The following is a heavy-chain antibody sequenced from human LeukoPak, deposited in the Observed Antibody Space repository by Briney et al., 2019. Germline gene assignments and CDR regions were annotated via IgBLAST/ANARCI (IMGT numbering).Heavy chain of an antibody. V-gene: IGHV3-30*18. J-gene: IGHJ5*02. CDR2: ISYDGSNK. D-gene: IGHD5-18*01. CDR3: AKARRIQLWLS. CDR1: GFTLSSYG. Sequence: GGSLRLSCAASGFTLSSYGMHWVRQAPGKGLEWVAVISYDGSNKYYADSVKGRFTISRDNSKNTLYLQMNSLRAEDTAVYYCAKARRIQLWLSWGQGTLVTVSS.